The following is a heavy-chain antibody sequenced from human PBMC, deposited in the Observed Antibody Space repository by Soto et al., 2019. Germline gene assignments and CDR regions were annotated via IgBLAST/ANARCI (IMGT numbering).Heavy chain of an antibody. CDR3: ARGGGCGTYYDFWSGPCYGMDV. V-gene: IGHV1-46*01. D-gene: IGHD3-3*01. CDR2: INPSGGST. J-gene: IGHJ6*02. CDR1: GYTFTSYY. Sequence: AASVKVSCKASGYTFTSYYMHWVRQAPGQGLEWMGIINPSGGSTSYAQKFQGRVTMTRDTSTSTVYMELSSLRSGDTAVYYCARGGGCGTYYDFWSGPCYGMDVWGQGTTVTVSS.